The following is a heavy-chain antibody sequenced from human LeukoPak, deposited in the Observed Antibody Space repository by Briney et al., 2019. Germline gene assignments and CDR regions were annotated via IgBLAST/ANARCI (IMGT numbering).Heavy chain of an antibody. D-gene: IGHD2-8*01. V-gene: IGHV3-30*18. Sequence: PGGSLRLSCAAYGFTFSSSGMHWVRQALGKGLEWVAVISYDGSNKYYADSVKGRFTFSRDNSKNTLYLQMNSLRAEDTAVYYCAKEYCSNSVCHSLDYWGQGTLVTVSS. CDR1: GFTFSSSG. CDR2: ISYDGSNK. J-gene: IGHJ4*02. CDR3: AKEYCSNSVCHSLDY.